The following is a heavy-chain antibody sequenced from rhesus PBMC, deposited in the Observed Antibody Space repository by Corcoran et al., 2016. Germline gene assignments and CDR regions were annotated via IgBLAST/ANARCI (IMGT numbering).Heavy chain of an antibody. CDR2: IYGSDSST. D-gene: IGHD4-23*01. CDR1: GGSISGSY. V-gene: IGHV4-169*02. CDR3: ARDYEYSNYYGLDS. Sequence: QLQLQESGPGLVKPSETLSVTCAVSGGSISGSYWRWLRRAPGLGLEVIGYIYGSDSSTKYNPSLKSRVTLSVDTSKNQLSLKLSSVTAADTAVYYCARDYEYSNYYGLDSWGQGVVVTVSS. J-gene: IGHJ6*01.